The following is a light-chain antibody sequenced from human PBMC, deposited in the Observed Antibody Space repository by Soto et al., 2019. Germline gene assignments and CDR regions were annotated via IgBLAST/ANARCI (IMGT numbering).Light chain of an antibody. Sequence: QSVLTQPPSVSGAPGQRVTISCTGSSSNIGAGYDVHWYQRLPGTAPKLLIYGNSNRPSGVPDRFSGSKSGTSASLAITGLQAEDEADYYCQSSDSSLSGVVFGGGTKLIVL. V-gene: IGLV1-40*01. CDR2: GNS. CDR3: QSSDSSLSGVV. J-gene: IGLJ2*01. CDR1: SSNIGAGYD.